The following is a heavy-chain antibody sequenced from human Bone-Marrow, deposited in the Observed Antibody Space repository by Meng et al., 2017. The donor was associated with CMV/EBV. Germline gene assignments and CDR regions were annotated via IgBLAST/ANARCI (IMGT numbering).Heavy chain of an antibody. Sequence: GESLKISCAASGFTFSSYAMSWVRQAPGKGLEWVSAISGSGGSTYYADSVKGRFTISRDNSKNTLYVQMNSLRAEDTAVYHCAKILGDYYYYGMDVWGQGPTVTGSS. D-gene: IGHD2/OR15-2a*01. CDR1: GFTFSSYA. V-gene: IGHV3-23*01. J-gene: IGHJ6*01. CDR2: ISGSGGST. CDR3: AKILGDYYYYGMDV.